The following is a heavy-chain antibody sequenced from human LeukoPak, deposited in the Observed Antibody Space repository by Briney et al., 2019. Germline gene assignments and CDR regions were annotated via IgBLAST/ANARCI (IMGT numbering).Heavy chain of an antibody. CDR3: ARTYYDRPVDY. J-gene: IGHJ4*02. CDR2: INDSGNT. D-gene: IGHD3-16*01. V-gene: IGHV4-34*01. CDR1: GGSFSGYY. Sequence: PSETLSLTCAVYGGSFSGYYWSRIRQPPGKGLDWIGEINDSGNTNYNPSLKSRVSISVDTSKNQFSLKLSSVTAADTAVYYCARTYYDRPVDYWGQGTLVTVSS.